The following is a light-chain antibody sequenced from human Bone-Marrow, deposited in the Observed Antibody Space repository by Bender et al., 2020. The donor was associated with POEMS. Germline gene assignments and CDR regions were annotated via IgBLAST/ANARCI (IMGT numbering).Light chain of an antibody. CDR2: DVS. J-gene: IGLJ3*02. CDR3: CSYAGSYIWV. Sequence: QSALTQPASVSGSPGQSITISCTGTSSDVGGYNYVSWYQQHPGKAPKLMIYDVSNRPSGVPDRFSGSKSGNTASLTISGLQAEDEADYYCCSYAGSYIWVFGGGTKLTVL. CDR1: SSDVGGYNY. V-gene: IGLV2-11*01.